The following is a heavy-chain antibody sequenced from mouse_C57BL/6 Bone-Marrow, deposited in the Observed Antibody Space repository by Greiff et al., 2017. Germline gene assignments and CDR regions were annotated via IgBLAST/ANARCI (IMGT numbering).Heavy chain of an antibody. CDR2: ISDGGSYT. CDR1: GFTFSSYA. Sequence: EVMLVESGGGLVKPGGSLKLSCAASGFTFSSYAMSWVRQTPEKRLEWVATISDGGSYTYYPDNVKGRFTISRDNAKNNLYLQMSHLKSEDTAMYYCARDYFYYFDYWGQGTTRTVSS. D-gene: IGHD1-1*01. CDR3: ARDYFYYFDY. J-gene: IGHJ2*01. V-gene: IGHV5-4*01.